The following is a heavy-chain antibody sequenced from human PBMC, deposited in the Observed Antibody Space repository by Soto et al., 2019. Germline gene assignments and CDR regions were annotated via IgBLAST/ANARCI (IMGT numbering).Heavy chain of an antibody. CDR2: IIPIFGTA. D-gene: IGHD2-15*01. CDR3: ARDPRRDCSGGSCNYYYGMDV. CDR1: GGTFSSYS. Sequence: SVKVSCKASGGTFSSYSSSWVRQAPGQGLEWMGGIIPIFGTANYAQKFQGRVTITADESTSTAYMELSSLRSEDTAVYYCARDPRRDCSGGSCNYYYGMDVWGQGTTVTVSS. V-gene: IGHV1-69*13. J-gene: IGHJ6*02.